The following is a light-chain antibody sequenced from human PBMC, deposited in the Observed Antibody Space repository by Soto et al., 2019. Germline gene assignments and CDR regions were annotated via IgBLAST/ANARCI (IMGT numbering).Light chain of an antibody. CDR3: QHYNNWPLT. Sequence: EIVMTQSPATLSVSPGERASLSCRASQSVSSNLAWYQQKPGQTPRLLIYATSTRATGIPARCSGSGSGTEVTLTISSRQSEDFAVYYCQHYNNWPLTFGGGTKVEIK. J-gene: IGKJ4*01. V-gene: IGKV3-15*01. CDR1: QSVSSN. CDR2: ATS.